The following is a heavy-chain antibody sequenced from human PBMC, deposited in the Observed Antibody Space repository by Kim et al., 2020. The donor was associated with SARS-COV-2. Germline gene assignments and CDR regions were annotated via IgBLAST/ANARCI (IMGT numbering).Heavy chain of an antibody. Sequence: GGSLRLSCAASGFSFANSAMTWVRQAPGKGLDWVSSITPSGDFTYYADSLKGRFTISRDNSKNTLYLQMSSLRAEDTAVYYCARKPQGFDLWGQGTLVIVSS. CDR3: ARKPQGFDL. J-gene: IGHJ4*02. V-gene: IGHV3-23*01. CDR1: GFSFANSA. CDR2: ITPSGDFT.